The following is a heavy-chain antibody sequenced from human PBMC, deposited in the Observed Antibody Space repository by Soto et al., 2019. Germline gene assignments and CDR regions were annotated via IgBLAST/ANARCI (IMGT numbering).Heavy chain of an antibody. Sequence: GGSLRLSCAASGFTFSSYSMSWVRQAPGKGLEWVSAISGSGGSTYYADSVKGRFTISRDYSKNTLYLQMNSLRAEDTAVYYCAKVNIAAAENLYYYYGMDVWGQGTTVTVSS. CDR1: GFTFSSYS. V-gene: IGHV3-23*01. CDR2: ISGSGGST. D-gene: IGHD6-13*01. J-gene: IGHJ6*02. CDR3: AKVNIAAAENLYYYYGMDV.